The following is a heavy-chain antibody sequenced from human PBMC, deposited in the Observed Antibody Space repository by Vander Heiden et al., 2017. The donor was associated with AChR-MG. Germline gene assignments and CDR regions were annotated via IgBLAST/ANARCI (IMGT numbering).Heavy chain of an antibody. D-gene: IGHD6-13*01. CDR1: GGSISSSSYY. CDR2: IYYSGST. V-gene: IGHV4-39*01. Sequence: QLQLQESGPGLVKPSETLSLTCTAPGGSISSSSYYCGWIRRPPGKGLEWIGGIYYSGSTYYNPSLKSRVTIAVDTSKNQFSLKRSSVTAADTAVYYCARHRWVGSSWYVGRHNWFDPWGQGTLVTVSS. CDR3: ARHRWVGSSWYVGRHNWFDP. J-gene: IGHJ5*02.